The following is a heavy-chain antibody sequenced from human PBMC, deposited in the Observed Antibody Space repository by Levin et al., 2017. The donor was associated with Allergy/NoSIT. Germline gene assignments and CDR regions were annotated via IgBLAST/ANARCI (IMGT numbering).Heavy chain of an antibody. V-gene: IGHV4-39*01. D-gene: IGHD4-17*01. CDR1: GGSIRSSSYY. J-gene: IGHJ6*02. Sequence: SQTLSLPCTVSGGSIRSSSYYWGWIRQPPGKGLEWIGSIYYSGSTYYNPSLKSRVTISVDTSKNQFSLKLSSVTAADTAVYYCARLSYPHGDYFLRPLPYYYGMDGWGQGTTVTVSS. CDR2: IYYSGST. CDR3: ARLSYPHGDYFLRPLPYYYGMDG.